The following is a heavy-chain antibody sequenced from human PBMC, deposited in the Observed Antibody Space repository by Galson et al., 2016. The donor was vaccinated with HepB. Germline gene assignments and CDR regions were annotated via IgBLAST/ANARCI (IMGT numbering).Heavy chain of an antibody. CDR3: TIDLDFSSGAYYQFQH. CDR2: IKRETEGGTT. D-gene: IGHD3-3*01. J-gene: IGHJ1*01. V-gene: IGHV3-15*01. Sequence: SLRLSCAASGFTLSNAWMSWVRQAPGKGLEWVGRIKRETEGGTTDYAAPVKGRFTVSRDDSGNTLYLQMSSLRTEDTAVYSCTIDLDFSSGAYYQFQHWGQGTLVTVSS. CDR1: GFTLSNAW.